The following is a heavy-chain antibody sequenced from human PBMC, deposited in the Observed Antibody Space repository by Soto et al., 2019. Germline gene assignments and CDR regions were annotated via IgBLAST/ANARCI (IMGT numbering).Heavy chain of an antibody. V-gene: IGHV4-59*01. J-gene: IGHJ4*02. D-gene: IGHD4-17*01. CDR2: IYYSGST. Sequence: SETLSLTCTVSGGSISSYYWSWIRQPPGKGLEWIGYIYYSGSTNYNPSLKSRVTISVDTSKNQFSLKLSSVTAADTAVYYCASWELYGDYVNYWGQGTLVTVSS. CDR1: GGSISSYY. CDR3: ASWELYGDYVNY.